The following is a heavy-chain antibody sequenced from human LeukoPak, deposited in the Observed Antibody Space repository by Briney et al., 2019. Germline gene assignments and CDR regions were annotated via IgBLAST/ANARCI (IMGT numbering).Heavy chain of an antibody. CDR1: GGSFSGYY. D-gene: IGHD6-13*01. Sequence: SETLSLTCAVYGGSFSGYYWSWIRQPPGKGLEWIGEINHSGSTNYNPSLKSRVTISVDTSKNQFSLKLSSVTAADTAVYYCARQGIAAAGIDYWGQGTLVTVSS. CDR2: INHSGST. J-gene: IGHJ4*02. V-gene: IGHV4-34*01. CDR3: ARQGIAAAGIDY.